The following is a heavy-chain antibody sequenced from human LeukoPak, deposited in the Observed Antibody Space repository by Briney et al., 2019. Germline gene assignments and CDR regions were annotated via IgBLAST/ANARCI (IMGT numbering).Heavy chain of an antibody. V-gene: IGHV3-23*01. J-gene: IGHJ4*02. CDR1: GFTFRSYA. D-gene: IGHD3-22*01. CDR2: ISGSGGST. CDR3: AKEGTLYYSDRIPY. Sequence: PGGSLRLSCAASGFTFRSYAMSWVRQAAGKGPEWVSSISGSGGSTHYADSVKGRFTISRDNSKNTLYLQMNSLRAEDTAVYYCAKEGTLYYSDRIPYWGQGTLVTVSS.